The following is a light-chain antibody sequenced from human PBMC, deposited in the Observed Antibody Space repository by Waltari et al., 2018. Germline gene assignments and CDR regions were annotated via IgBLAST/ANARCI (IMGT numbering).Light chain of an antibody. Sequence: QSALTQPASVSGSPGQSVTISCTGTSSDVGGYNFVSWYQQHPGRAPKLMVYDVTQRPSGVATRCSGSKSGDTAALTSSGLQAADEAEYYCSSYSSTNTVVFGGGTQLTV. CDR2: DVT. V-gene: IGLV2-14*03. CDR1: SSDVGGYNF. J-gene: IGLJ3*02. CDR3: SSYSSTNTVV.